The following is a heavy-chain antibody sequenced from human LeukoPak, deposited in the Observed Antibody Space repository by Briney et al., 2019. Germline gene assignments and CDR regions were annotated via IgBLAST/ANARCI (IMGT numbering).Heavy chain of an antibody. CDR1: GFTFSSYA. CDR2: ISGSGGST. Sequence: GGSLRLSCAASGFTFSSYAVSWVRQAPGKGLEWVSAISGSGGSTYYSDSVKGRFTISRDNAKNSLYLQMNSLRAEDTAVYYCAELGITMIGGVWGKGTTVTISS. CDR3: AELGITMIGGV. J-gene: IGHJ6*04. D-gene: IGHD3-10*02. V-gene: IGHV3-23*01.